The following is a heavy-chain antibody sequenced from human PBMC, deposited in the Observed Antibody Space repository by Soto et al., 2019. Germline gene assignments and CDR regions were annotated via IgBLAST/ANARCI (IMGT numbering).Heavy chain of an antibody. Sequence: ESGGGVVQPGRSLRLSCAASGFTFSSHAMHWVRQAPGKGLEWVALIWYDGSNKYDADAVKGRFTISRDNSKNTLYLQMDSLRVEDTAVYYCAKDGGDALRAMVRGAIMNAFDIWGQGTMVTVSS. J-gene: IGHJ3*02. CDR1: GFTFSSHA. V-gene: IGHV3-33*06. CDR3: AKDGGDALRAMVRGAIMNAFDI. D-gene: IGHD3-10*01. CDR2: IWYDGSNK.